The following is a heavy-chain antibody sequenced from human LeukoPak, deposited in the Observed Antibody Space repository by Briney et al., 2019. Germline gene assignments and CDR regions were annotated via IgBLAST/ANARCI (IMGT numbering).Heavy chain of an antibody. D-gene: IGHD6-13*01. CDR1: GFTFSNYW. CDR2: INSDGSST. V-gene: IGHV3-74*01. J-gene: IGHJ4*02. Sequence: PGGSLRLSCAASGFTFSNYWMHWVRQAPGKGLVWVSRINSDGSSTSYADSVKGRFTISRDNAKNTLYLQMNSLRAEDTAVYYCARAVAIAAPAPFDYWGQGTLVTVSS. CDR3: ARAVAIAAPAPFDY.